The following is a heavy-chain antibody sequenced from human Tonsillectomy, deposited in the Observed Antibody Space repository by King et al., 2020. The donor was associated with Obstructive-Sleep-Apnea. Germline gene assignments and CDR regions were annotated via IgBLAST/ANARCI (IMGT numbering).Heavy chain of an antibody. D-gene: IGHD5-12*01. CDR3: ARKSAWRPFDY. CDR2: IYYSGST. V-gene: IGHV4-59*08. CDR1: GGSISSYY. Sequence: QLQESGPGLVKPSETLSLTCTVSGGSISSYYWSWIRQPPGKGLEWIGYIYYSGSTNYNPSLKSRVTISVDTSKNQFSLKLSSVTAADTAVYYCARKSAWRPFDYWGQGTLVTVSS. J-gene: IGHJ4*02.